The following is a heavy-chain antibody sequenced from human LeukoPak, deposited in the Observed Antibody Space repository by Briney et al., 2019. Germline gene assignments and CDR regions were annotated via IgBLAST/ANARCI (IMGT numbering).Heavy chain of an antibody. CDR1: GGTFSSYA. CDR3: ARDYGSGSYTHYYYMDV. J-gene: IGHJ6*03. V-gene: IGHV1-69*06. Sequence: SVKVSCKASGGTFSSYAISWVRQAPGQGLEWMGGIIPIFGTANYAQKFQGRVTITADKSTSTAYMELSSLRPEDTAVYYCARDYGSGSYTHYYYMDVWGKGTTVTVSS. D-gene: IGHD3-10*01. CDR2: IIPIFGTA.